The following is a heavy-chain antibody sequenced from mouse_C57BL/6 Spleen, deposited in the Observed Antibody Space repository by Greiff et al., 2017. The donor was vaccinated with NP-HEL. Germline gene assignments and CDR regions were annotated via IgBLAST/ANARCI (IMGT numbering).Heavy chain of an antibody. D-gene: IGHD3-2*02. CDR2: IDPSDSYT. CDR1: GYTFTSYW. Sequence: VQLQQPGAELVMPGASVKLSCKASGYTFTSYWMHWVKQRPGQGLEWIGEIDPSDSYTNYNQKFKGKSTLTVDKSSSTAYMQLSSLTSEDSAVYYCATQTAQATWMDYWGQGTSVTVSS. CDR3: ATQTAQATWMDY. V-gene: IGHV1-69*01. J-gene: IGHJ4*01.